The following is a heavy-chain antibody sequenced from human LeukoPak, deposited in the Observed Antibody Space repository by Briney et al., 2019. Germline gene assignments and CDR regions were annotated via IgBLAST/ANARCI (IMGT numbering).Heavy chain of an antibody. Sequence: PSETLSLTCTVSGCSISSSDYYWRWIRQPPGKGLEWIGYIYYSGSTYYNPSLKSRVTISVDMSKNQFSLKLSSVTAADTAVYYCARDQGSSSSPTYFYYGMDVWGQGTTVTVSS. V-gene: IGHV4-30-4*01. CDR1: GCSISSSDYY. J-gene: IGHJ6*02. CDR2: IYYSGST. D-gene: IGHD6-6*01. CDR3: ARDQGSSSSPTYFYYGMDV.